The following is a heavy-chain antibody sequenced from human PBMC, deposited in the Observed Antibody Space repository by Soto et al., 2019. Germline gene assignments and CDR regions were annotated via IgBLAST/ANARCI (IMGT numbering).Heavy chain of an antibody. J-gene: IGHJ4*02. CDR3: ASQDGVGYSYGQSFDY. CDR2: IYYSGST. D-gene: IGHD5-18*01. Sequence: LSLTCTVSGGSISSSSYYWGWIRQPPGKGLEWIGSIYYSGSTYYNPSLKSRVTISVDTSKNQFSLKLSSVTAADTAVYYCASQDGVGYSYGQSFDYWGQGTLVTV. V-gene: IGHV4-39*01. CDR1: GGSISSSSYY.